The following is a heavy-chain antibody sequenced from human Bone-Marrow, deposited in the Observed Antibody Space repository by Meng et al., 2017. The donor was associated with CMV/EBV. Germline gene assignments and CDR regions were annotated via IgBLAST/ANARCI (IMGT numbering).Heavy chain of an antibody. J-gene: IGHJ3*02. CDR1: GGSFSGYY. D-gene: IGHD5-18*01. Sequence: SETLSLTCAVYGGSFSGYYWSWIRQPPGKGLEWIGEINHSGSTNYNPSLKSRVTISVDTSKNQFSLKLSSVTAADTAVYYCARATSMGYSYGFDAFDIWGQGTRVTV. CDR3: ARATSMGYSYGFDAFDI. V-gene: IGHV4-34*01. CDR2: INHSGST.